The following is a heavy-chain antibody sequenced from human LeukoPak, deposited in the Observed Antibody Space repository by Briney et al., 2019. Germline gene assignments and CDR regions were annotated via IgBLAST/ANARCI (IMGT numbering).Heavy chain of an antibody. V-gene: IGHV3-7*01. Sequence: GGSLRLSCAASGFTFSSHWMSWVRQAPGKGLEWVANINLDGSEKYYVDSVKGRFTISRDNAKNSLYLQMNGLRAEDTAVYFCAREGVVVGMEGFDYWGQGTLVTVSS. J-gene: IGHJ4*02. CDR1: GFTFSSHW. CDR3: AREGVVVGMEGFDY. CDR2: INLDGSEK. D-gene: IGHD3-22*01.